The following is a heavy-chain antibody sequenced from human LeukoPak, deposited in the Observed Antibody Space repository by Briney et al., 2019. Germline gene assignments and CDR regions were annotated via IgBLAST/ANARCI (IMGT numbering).Heavy chain of an antibody. CDR1: GFTFDDYA. J-gene: IGHJ4*02. CDR3: AKDSSIAVAGTSFDY. CDR2: ISWNSGSI. Sequence: GGSLRLSCAASGFTFDDYAMHWVRQAPGKGLEWVSGISWNSGSIGYADSVKGRFTISRDNARNSLYLQMNSLRAEDTALYYCAKDSSIAVAGTSFDYWGQGTLVTVSS. D-gene: IGHD6-19*01. V-gene: IGHV3-9*01.